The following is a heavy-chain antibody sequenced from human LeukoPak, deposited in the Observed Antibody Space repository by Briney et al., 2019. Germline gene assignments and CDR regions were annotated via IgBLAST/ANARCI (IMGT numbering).Heavy chain of an antibody. J-gene: IGHJ4*02. V-gene: IGHV1-46*01. Sequence: ASVKVSCKTSGYTFSNYWIQWVRQAPGQGLEWMGLINSNDGSTAYTQKFQGKVIVTRDTSTSTVYMDLSSLRSDGTAVYYCARPGQYSGYDKWGQGTLVTVSS. D-gene: IGHD5-12*01. CDR2: INSNDGST. CDR1: GYTFSNYW. CDR3: ARPGQYSGYDK.